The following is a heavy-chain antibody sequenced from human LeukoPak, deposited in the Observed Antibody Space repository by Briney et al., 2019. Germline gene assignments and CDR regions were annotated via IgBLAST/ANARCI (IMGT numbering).Heavy chain of an antibody. J-gene: IGHJ4*02. V-gene: IGHV4-34*01. CDR3: ARLSRYVSGTYYADF. CDR1: GGSFSGYY. D-gene: IGHD3-10*01. Sequence: SETLSLTCAVYGGSFSGYYWSWIRQPPGKGLEWIGEINHSGSTNYNPSLKSRVTISVDTSKNQFSLKLSSVTAADTAVYYCARLSRYVSGTYYADFWGQGIVVTVSS. CDR2: INHSGST.